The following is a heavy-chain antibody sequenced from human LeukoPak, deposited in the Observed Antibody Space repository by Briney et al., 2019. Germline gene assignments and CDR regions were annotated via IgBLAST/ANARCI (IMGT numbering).Heavy chain of an antibody. CDR3: VRDSAHTVVVPAVIPPGLDNWFDP. D-gene: IGHD2-2*01. Sequence: GGSLRLSCAASGFTFSDCYMSWIRQAPGKGLEWVSFISGSGSNTKYADSVKGRFTISRDNAKNSLYLQMNSLRAEDTAVYYCVRDSAHTVVVPAVIPPGLDNWFDPWGQGTLVTVSS. CDR1: GFTFSDCY. V-gene: IGHV3-11*05. J-gene: IGHJ5*02. CDR2: ISGSGSNT.